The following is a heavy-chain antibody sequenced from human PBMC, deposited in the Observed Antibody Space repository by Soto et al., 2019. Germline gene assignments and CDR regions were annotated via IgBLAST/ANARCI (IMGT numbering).Heavy chain of an antibody. J-gene: IGHJ3*01. V-gene: IGHV1-18*01. D-gene: IGHD2-15*01. Sequence: QAQLVQSEPELKKPGASVKVSCKASGYAFTRYGINWVRRAPGQGLEWVGWMSTYNEDKAYAQKLQGRVAMTMDAATSTAYLDLGPLRADDTAVYYCAKDAREAAPSDVWGQGTMVTVSS. CDR2: MSTYNEDK. CDR1: GYAFTRYG. CDR3: AKDAREAAPSDV.